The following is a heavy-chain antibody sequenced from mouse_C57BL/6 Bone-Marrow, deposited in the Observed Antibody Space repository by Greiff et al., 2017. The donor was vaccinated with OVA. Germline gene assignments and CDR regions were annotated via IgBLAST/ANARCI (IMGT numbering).Heavy chain of an antibody. CDR2: ISSGGSYT. V-gene: IGHV5-6*01. CDR3: ARLRPPYAMDY. J-gene: IGHJ4*01. CDR1: GFTFSSYG. Sequence: EVHLVESGGDLVKPGGSLKLSCAASGFTFSSYGMSWVRQTPDKRLEWVATISSGGSYTYYTDSVKGRFTISRDNAKNTLYLQMSSLKSEDTAMYYCARLRPPYAMDYWGQGTSVTVSS.